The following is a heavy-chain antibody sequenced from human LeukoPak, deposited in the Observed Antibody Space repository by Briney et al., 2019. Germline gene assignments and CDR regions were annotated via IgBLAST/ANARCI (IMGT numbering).Heavy chain of an antibody. CDR2: IYYSGST. Sequence: PSETLSLTCTVSGGSISSSSYYWGWIRQPPGKGMGWIGSIYYSGSTYYNPSLKSRVTISVDTSKNQFSLKLSSVTAADTAVYYCARDRIDIVVVPAADNWFDPWGQGTLVTVSS. J-gene: IGHJ5*02. CDR3: ARDRIDIVVVPAADNWFDP. D-gene: IGHD2-2*01. V-gene: IGHV4-39*07. CDR1: GGSISSSSYY.